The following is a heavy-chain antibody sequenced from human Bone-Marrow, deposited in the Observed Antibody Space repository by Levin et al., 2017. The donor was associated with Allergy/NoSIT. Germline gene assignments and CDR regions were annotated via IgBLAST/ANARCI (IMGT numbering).Heavy chain of an antibody. CDR2: IIPLFGTT. CDR1: GGTFRSYS. J-gene: IGHJ1*01. V-gene: IGHV1-69*01. Sequence: PGGSLRLSCKTSGGTFRSYSLNWVRQAPGQGLEWMGGIIPLFGTTTYAQKFQGRVTITADQSATTTSMELSSLTSDDTALYYCAGGSVVTARSEYLHHWGQGTLVTVSS. CDR3: AGGSVVTARSEYLHH. D-gene: IGHD2-21*02.